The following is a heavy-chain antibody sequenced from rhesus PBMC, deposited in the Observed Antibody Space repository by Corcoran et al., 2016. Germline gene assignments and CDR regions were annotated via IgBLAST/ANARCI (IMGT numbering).Heavy chain of an antibody. J-gene: IGHJ4*01. D-gene: IGHD3-28*01. CDR2: IYWDDDK. V-gene: IGHV2-174*01. Sequence: QVTLKESGPALVKPTQTLTLTCTFSGFSISTSGMGVGWIRQPPGKALEWLALIYWDDDKYYSPSLKSKLTNPKDTSKDQVVLTVTNMDPVDTATYYCARRQYDGGYYVYFNYWGQGVLVTVSS. CDR3: ARRQYDGGYYVYFNY. CDR1: GFSISTSGMG.